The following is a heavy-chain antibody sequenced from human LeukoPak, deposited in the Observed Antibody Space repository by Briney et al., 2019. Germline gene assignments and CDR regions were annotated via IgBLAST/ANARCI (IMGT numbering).Heavy chain of an antibody. CDR2: MNPNSGNT. D-gene: IGHD2-15*01. Sequence: ASVKVSCKASGYTFTSYDINWVRQATGQGLEWMGWMNPNSGNTGYAQKFQGRVTMTRNTSISTAYMELSSLRSEDTAVYYCARGASYCSGGSCLVTLDYWGQGTLVTVSS. J-gene: IGHJ4*02. V-gene: IGHV1-8*01. CDR1: GYTFTSYD. CDR3: ARGASYCSGGSCLVTLDY.